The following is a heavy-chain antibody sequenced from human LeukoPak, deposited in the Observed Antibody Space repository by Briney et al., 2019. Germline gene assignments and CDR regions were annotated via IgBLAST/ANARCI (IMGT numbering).Heavy chain of an antibody. V-gene: IGHV1-46*01. J-gene: IGHJ4*02. CDR1: GYTFTIYY. CDR2: INPSGGNT. CDR3: ARRVGSGWSDL. D-gene: IGHD6-19*01. Sequence: GASVKVSCKASGYTFTIYYMHWVRQAPGQGLEWMGIINPSGGNTNYAQEFQGRVTMTRDTSISTAYMELGSLISEDTAVYYCARRVGSGWSDLWGQGTLVIVSS.